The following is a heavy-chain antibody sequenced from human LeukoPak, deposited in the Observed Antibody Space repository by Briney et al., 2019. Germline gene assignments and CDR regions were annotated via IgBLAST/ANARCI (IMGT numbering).Heavy chain of an antibody. CDR2: IYPGDSDT. Sequence: KYGESLKISCKGSGYSFTSYWIGWVRQMPGKGLEWMGIIYPGDSDTRYSPSFQGQVTISADKSISTAYLQWSSLRASDTAMYYCARRRGSGSYYRPYYFDYWGQGTLVTVSS. CDR1: GYSFTSYW. V-gene: IGHV5-51*01. CDR3: ARRRGSGSYYRPYYFDY. D-gene: IGHD1-26*01. J-gene: IGHJ4*02.